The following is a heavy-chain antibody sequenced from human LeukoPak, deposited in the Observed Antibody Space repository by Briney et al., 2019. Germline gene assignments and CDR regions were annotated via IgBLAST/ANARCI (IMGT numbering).Heavy chain of an antibody. J-gene: IGHJ3*02. CDR3: ARVPTYYYGSSGYRNAFDI. Sequence: SETLSLTCTVSGGSISSYYWSWIRQPPGKGLERIGYIYYSGSTNYNPSLKSRVTISVDTSKNQFSLKLSSVTAADTAVYYCARVPTYYYGSSGYRNAFDIWGQGTMVTVSS. CDR2: IYYSGST. D-gene: IGHD3-22*01. V-gene: IGHV4-59*01. CDR1: GGSISSYY.